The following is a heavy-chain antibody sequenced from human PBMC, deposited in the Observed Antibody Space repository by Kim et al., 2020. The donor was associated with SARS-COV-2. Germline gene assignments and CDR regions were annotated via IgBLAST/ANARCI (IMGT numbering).Heavy chain of an antibody. Sequence: ASVKVSCKASGYTFTSYYMHWVRQAPGQGLEWMGIINPSGGSTSYAQKFQGRVTMTRDTSTSTVYMELSSLRSEDTAVYYCARSSVCSGGSCYSWDFDYWGQGTLVTVSS. D-gene: IGHD2-15*01. J-gene: IGHJ4*02. CDR2: INPSGGST. V-gene: IGHV1-46*01. CDR1: GYTFTSYY. CDR3: ARSSVCSGGSCYSWDFDY.